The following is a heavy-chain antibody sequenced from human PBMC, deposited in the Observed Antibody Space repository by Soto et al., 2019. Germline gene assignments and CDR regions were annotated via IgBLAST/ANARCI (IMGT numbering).Heavy chain of an antibody. CDR3: ARDNKQLTGRYYYYGMDV. D-gene: IGHD6-6*01. V-gene: IGHV3-33*01. CDR1: GFTFSSYG. CDR2: IWYDGSNK. Sequence: GGSLRLSCAASGFTFSSYGMHWVRQAPGKGLEWVAVIWYDGSNKYYADSVKGRFTISRDNSKNTLYLQMNSLRAEDTAVYYCARDNKQLTGRYYYYGMDVWGPGTTVTVSS. J-gene: IGHJ6*02.